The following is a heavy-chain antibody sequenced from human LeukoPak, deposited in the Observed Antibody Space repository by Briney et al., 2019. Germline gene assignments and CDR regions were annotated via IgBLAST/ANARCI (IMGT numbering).Heavy chain of an antibody. CDR2: IYYSGST. D-gene: IGHD3-10*01. CDR1: GGSISSSSYY. V-gene: IGHV4-39*07. Sequence: SETLSLTCTVSGGSISSSSYYWGWIRQPPGKGLEWIGSIYYSGSTYYNPSLKSRVTISVDTSKNQFSLKLSSVTAADTAVYYCARDYYGSGSYYPEPWGQGTLVTVSS. CDR3: ARDYYGSGSYYPEP. J-gene: IGHJ5*02.